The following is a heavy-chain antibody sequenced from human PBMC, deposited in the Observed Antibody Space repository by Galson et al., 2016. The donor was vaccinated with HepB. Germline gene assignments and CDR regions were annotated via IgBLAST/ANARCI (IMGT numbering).Heavy chain of an antibody. Sequence: SLRLSCAASGFSVSANYVSWVRQAPGKGPEWVSVIYAGGITYYDDPVKRRFTISSDIYKNTLYLQMNSLRAEDTAVDYCAKVKSGAAAGKIESWGQGTLVTVST. CDR1: GFSVSANY. CDR2: IYAGGIT. V-gene: IGHV3-53*01. J-gene: IGHJ4*02. CDR3: AKVKSGAAAGKIES. D-gene: IGHD6-25*01.